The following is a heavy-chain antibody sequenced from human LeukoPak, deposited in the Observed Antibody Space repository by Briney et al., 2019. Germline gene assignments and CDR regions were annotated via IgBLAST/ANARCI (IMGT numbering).Heavy chain of an antibody. J-gene: IGHJ6*03. CDR1: GGSISSYY. Sequence: SETLSLTCTVSGGSISSYYWSWIRQPPGKGLEWIGYIYYSGSTNYNPSLKSRVTISVDTSKNQFSLKLSSVTAADTAVYYCARHRSGVVPAAIGKAYYYYYMDVWGKGTTVTVSS. CDR2: IYYSGST. CDR3: ARHRSGVVPAAIGKAYYYYYMDV. V-gene: IGHV4-59*08. D-gene: IGHD2-2*02.